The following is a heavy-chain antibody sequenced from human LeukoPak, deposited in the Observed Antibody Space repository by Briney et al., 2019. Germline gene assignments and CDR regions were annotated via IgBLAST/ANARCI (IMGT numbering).Heavy chain of an antibody. D-gene: IGHD2-15*01. Sequence: GGSLRLSCAASGFTFSSYWMSWVRQAPGKGVEWVANIQQDGSEKYYLDSVKGRFTISRDNAENSLYLQMNSLRAEDTAVYYCARELGYCSGGSCYFYFDYWGQGTLVTVSS. CDR3: ARELGYCSGGSCYFYFDY. CDR2: IQQDGSEK. V-gene: IGHV3-7*04. CDR1: GFTFSSYW. J-gene: IGHJ4*02.